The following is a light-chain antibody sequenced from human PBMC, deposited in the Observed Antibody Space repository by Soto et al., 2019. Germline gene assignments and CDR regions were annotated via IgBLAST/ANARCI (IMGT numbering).Light chain of an antibody. V-gene: IGLV2-11*01. CDR3: CSYAGSYTRV. Sequence: QSALTQPRSVSGSPGQSVTISCTGTSSDVGGYNCVSWYQQHPVKAPKLMIYDVGKRPSGVPDRLSSSKSDNTASLTISGLQAKDEADYYCCSYAGSYTRVFGTGTKVTVL. CDR1: SSDVGGYNC. J-gene: IGLJ1*01. CDR2: DVG.